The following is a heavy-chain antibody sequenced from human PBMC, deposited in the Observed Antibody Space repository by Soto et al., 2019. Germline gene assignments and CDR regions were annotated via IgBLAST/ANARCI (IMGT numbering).Heavy chain of an antibody. J-gene: IGHJ4*02. D-gene: IGHD3-3*01. CDR1: GYTLTELS. CDR2: FDPEDGET. V-gene: IGHV1-24*01. CDR3: AKISFFGVVIRPHYFDY. Sequence: AAVKVSCKASGYTLTELSMHWVRQAPGKGLEWMGGFDPEDGETIYAQKFQGRVTMTEDTSTDTAYMELSRLRSEDTAVYYCAKISFFGVVIRPHYFDYCGQGTLVTVSS.